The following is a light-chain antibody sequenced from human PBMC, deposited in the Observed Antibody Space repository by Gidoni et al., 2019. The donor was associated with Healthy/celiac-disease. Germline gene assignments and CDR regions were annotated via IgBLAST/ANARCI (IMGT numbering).Light chain of an antibody. CDR3: QQYGCSPWT. V-gene: IGKV3-20*01. CDR1: QSVSSSY. CDR2: GAS. J-gene: IGKJ1*01. Sequence: EIVLTQSPGTLSLSPGERATLSCRASQSVSSSYLAWYQQKPGQAPRLIFYGASSRPAVIPGWFGGGGSVTFFTLTISRLEPEYFAVYCCQQYGCSPWTFGQGTKVEIK.